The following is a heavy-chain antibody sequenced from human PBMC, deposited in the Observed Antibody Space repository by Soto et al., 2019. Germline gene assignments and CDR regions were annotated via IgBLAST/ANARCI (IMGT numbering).Heavy chain of an antibody. Sequence: QVQLVESGGGVVQPGRSLRLSCAASGFTFSNYAMHWVRQAPGKGLEWVAVVSYDGTREYYAESVKGRFTISRDNSKNTLFLQMNSLRAEDTAVYYCAKGTENSVLMVYAVLFDYWGQGTLVTVSS. CDR2: VSYDGTRE. D-gene: IGHD2-8*01. J-gene: IGHJ4*02. CDR1: GFTFSNYA. CDR3: AKGTENSVLMVYAVLFDY. V-gene: IGHV3-30*18.